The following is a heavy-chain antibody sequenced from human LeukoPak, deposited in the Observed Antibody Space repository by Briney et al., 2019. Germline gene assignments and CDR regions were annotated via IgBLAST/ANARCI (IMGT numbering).Heavy chain of an antibody. CDR2: INHSGYT. Sequence: PSETLSLTCGVSGVSFDDYYWSWVRQTPGKGLEWLGEINHSGYTNYSPSLKSRVTLSIDTSRKQFSLNLRSVTVADAGIYYCTRMTTGHDYWGQGTLVTVSS. D-gene: IGHD4-17*01. J-gene: IGHJ4*02. CDR3: TRMTTGHDY. V-gene: IGHV4-34*01. CDR1: GVSFDDYY.